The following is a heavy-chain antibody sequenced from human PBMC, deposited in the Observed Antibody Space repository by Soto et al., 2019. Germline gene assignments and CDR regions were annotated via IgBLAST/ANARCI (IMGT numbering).Heavy chain of an antibody. V-gene: IGHV3-23*01. CDR2: ISGSDAGT. D-gene: IGHD3-3*01. CDR3: AKACPSSSNTIFGVAPFDY. CDR1: GFTFSSHA. J-gene: IGHJ4*02. Sequence: GGSLRLSCEASGFTFSSHAMSWVRQAPGKGLEWVSAISGSDAGTFDADSVRGRFTISRDNSKNTLYLQMNSLRAEDTAVYYCAKACPSSSNTIFGVAPFDYWGQGTLVTVSS.